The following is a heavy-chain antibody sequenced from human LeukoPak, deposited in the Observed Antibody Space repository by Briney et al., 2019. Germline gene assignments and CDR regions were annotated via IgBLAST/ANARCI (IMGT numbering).Heavy chain of an antibody. D-gene: IGHD5-24*01. Sequence: SVKVSCKASGGTFSSYAISWVRQAPGQGLEWMGGIIPIFGTANYAQKFQGRVAITTDESTSTAYMELSSLRSEDTAVYYCARAKMAPGHNYMDVWGKGTTVTVSS. J-gene: IGHJ6*03. CDR3: ARAKMAPGHNYMDV. CDR1: GGTFSSYA. CDR2: IIPIFGTA. V-gene: IGHV1-69*05.